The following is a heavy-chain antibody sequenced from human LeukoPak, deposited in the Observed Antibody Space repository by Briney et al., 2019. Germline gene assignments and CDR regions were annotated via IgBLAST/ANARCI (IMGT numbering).Heavy chain of an antibody. J-gene: IGHJ4*02. CDR3: AKEAAAGNY. CDR1: GFTFSSYG. CDR2: ISYDGSNK. V-gene: IGHV3-30*18. Sequence: GGSLRLSCAASGFTFSSYGMHWVRQAPGKGLEWVEVISYDGSNKYYADSVKGRFTISRDNSKNTLYLQMNSLRAEDTAVYYCAKEAAAGNYWGKGTLVTVSS. D-gene: IGHD6-13*01.